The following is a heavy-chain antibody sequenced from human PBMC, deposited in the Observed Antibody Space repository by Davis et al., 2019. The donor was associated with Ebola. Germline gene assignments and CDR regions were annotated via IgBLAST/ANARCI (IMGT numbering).Heavy chain of an antibody. D-gene: IGHD4-17*01. CDR2: IKEDGSEE. V-gene: IGHV3-7*03. Sequence: GESLKISCAASGFTFSSYWMSWVRQAPGEGLEWVANIKEDGSEEYYVDSVKGRFTISRDNAKNSLYLQMNSLRAEDTAVYHCARHDYGDSHFDYWGQGTLVTVSS. J-gene: IGHJ4*02. CDR1: GFTFSSYW. CDR3: ARHDYGDSHFDY.